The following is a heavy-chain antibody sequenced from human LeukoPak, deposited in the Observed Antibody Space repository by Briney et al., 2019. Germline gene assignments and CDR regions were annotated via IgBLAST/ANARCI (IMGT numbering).Heavy chain of an antibody. CDR2: IYTSGST. V-gene: IGHV4-61*02. CDR1: GGSISSGSYY. J-gene: IGHJ4*02. D-gene: IGHD1-26*01. CDR3: ARDLGVNDY. Sequence: SETLSLTCTVSGGSISSGSYYWSWIRQPAGKGLEWIGRIYTSGSTNYNPSLKSRVTISVDTSKNQFSLKLSSVTAADTAVYYCARDLGVNDYRGQGTLVTVSS.